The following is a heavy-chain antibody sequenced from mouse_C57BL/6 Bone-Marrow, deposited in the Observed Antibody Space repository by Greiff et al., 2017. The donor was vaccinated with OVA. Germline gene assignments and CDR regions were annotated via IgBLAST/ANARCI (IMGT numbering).Heavy chain of an antibody. CDR1: GYTFTSYG. Sequence: QVQLQQSGAELARPGASVKLSCKASGYTFTSYGISWVKQRTGQGLEWIGEIYPRSGNTYYNETFKGKATLTADKSSSTAYMELRSLTSEDSAVYFCATPFAYWGQGTLVTVSA. J-gene: IGHJ3*01. CDR2: IYPRSGNT. CDR3: ATPFAY. V-gene: IGHV1-81*01.